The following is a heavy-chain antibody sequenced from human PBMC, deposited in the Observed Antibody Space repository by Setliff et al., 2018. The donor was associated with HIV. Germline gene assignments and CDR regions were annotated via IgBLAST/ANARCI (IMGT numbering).Heavy chain of an antibody. CDR1: GFTFSDYY. V-gene: IGHV3-11*05. CDR3: ARATYAIVGATS. Sequence: GGSLRLSCAASGFTFSDYYMTWIRQAPGKGLEWVSYISTSGTYTYYADSVKGRFTISKDNSKNTLYLQMNSLRAEDTAVYYCARATYAIVGATSWGQGTLVTVSS. J-gene: IGHJ5*02. CDR2: ISTSGTYT. D-gene: IGHD1-26*01.